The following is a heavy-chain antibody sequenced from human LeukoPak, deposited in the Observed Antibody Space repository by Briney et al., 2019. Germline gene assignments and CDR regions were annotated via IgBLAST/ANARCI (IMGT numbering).Heavy chain of an antibody. J-gene: IGHJ4*02. CDR3: ARDRWHSSGWYTGEFDY. D-gene: IGHD6-19*01. CDR2: ISAGGYNT. Sequence: GSLRLSCAASGFTFSSYAMTWVRQAPGKGLEWVSSISAGGYNTYYADSVRGRFTISRDKSKNTLYLQMNSLRAEDTAVYYCARDRWHSSGWYTGEFDYWGQGTLVTVSS. V-gene: IGHV3-23*01. CDR1: GFTFSSYA.